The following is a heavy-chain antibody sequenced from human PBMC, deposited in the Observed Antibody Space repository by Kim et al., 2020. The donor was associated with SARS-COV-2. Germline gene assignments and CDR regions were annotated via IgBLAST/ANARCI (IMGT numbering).Heavy chain of an antibody. CDR1: GYSFTSYW. J-gene: IGHJ6*02. CDR2: IDPSDSYT. V-gene: IGHV5-10-1*01. D-gene: IGHD1-26*01. Sequence: GESLKISCKGSGYSFTSYWISWVRQMPEKGLEWMGRIDPSDSYTNYSPSFQGHVTISADKSISTAYLQWSSLKASDTAMYYCARDIVGANRGDYYYGMDVWGQGTTVTVSS. CDR3: ARDIVGANRGDYYYGMDV.